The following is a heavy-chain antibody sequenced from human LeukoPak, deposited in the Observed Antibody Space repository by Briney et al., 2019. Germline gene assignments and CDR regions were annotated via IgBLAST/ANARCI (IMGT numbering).Heavy chain of an antibody. CDR2: ISWNGGST. CDR3: ARDAGTAMVRGFDY. J-gene: IGHJ4*02. CDR1: GFTFDDYG. Sequence: GGSLRLSCAASGFTFDDYGMSWVRQAPGKGLEWVSGISWNGGSTGYADSVKGRFTISRDNAKNSLYLQMNSLRAEDTALYYCARDAGTAMVRGFDYWGKGTLVTVSS. V-gene: IGHV3-20*04. D-gene: IGHD5-18*01.